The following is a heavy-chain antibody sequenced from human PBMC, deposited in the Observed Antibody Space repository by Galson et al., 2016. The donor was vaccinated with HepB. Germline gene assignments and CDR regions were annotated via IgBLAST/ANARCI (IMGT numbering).Heavy chain of an antibody. D-gene: IGHD1/OR15-1a*01. V-gene: IGHV3-23*01. CDR3: AKGTTLQVHFGYFDH. CDR2: ISDSGGST. J-gene: IGHJ4*02. Sequence: SLRLSCAASGFTFSTYAMSWVRQAPGKGLEWVSGISDSGGSTYFADSVMGRFTISRDNSENTLYLQMNSLRVDDTAVYYCAKGTTLQVHFGYFDHWGQGTLVTVSS. CDR1: GFTFSTYA.